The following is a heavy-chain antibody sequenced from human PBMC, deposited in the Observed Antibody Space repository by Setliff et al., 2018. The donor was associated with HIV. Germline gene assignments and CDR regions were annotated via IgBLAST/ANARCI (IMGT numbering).Heavy chain of an antibody. CDR3: AREPSPSQWQPLYFDV. V-gene: IGHV4-4*07. Sequence: SETLSLTCTVSGGSISSYYWSWIRHPAGKGLEWIGHIYTSGITNHNPSLKSRVTMSLDTSKEQFSLRLRSVTAADTAIYYCAREPSPSQWQPLYFDVWGRGILVTVS. CDR2: IYTSGIT. D-gene: IGHD6-19*01. J-gene: IGHJ4*02. CDR1: GGSISSYY.